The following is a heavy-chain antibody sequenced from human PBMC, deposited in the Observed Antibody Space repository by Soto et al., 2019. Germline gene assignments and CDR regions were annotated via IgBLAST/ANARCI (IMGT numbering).Heavy chain of an antibody. D-gene: IGHD1-26*01. CDR3: ARRSGSYYGLNYGMDV. V-gene: IGHV1-46*03. CDR2: INPSGGST. CDR1: GYTFTSYY. Sequence: QVQLVQSGAEVKKPGASVKVSCKASGYTFTSYYMHWVRQAPGQGLEWMGIINPSGGSTSYAQKFQGRVTMNRDTSPSTVYMELSSLRSEDTAVYYCARRSGSYYGLNYGMDVWGQGTTVTVSS. J-gene: IGHJ6*02.